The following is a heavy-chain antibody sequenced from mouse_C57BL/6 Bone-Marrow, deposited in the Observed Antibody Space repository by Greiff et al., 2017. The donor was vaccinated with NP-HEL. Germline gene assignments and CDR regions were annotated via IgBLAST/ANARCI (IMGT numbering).Heavy chain of an antibody. Sequence: QVQLKESGPELVKPGASVKISCKASGYAFSSSWMNWVKQRPGKGLEWIGQIYPGDGDTNYNGKFKGKATLTADKSSSTAYMQLISLTSEDSAVYFCARDLYYFDYWGQGTTLTVSS. CDR3: ARDLYYFDY. CDR1: GYAFSSSW. V-gene: IGHV1-82*01. D-gene: IGHD6-1*01. J-gene: IGHJ2*01. CDR2: IYPGDGDT.